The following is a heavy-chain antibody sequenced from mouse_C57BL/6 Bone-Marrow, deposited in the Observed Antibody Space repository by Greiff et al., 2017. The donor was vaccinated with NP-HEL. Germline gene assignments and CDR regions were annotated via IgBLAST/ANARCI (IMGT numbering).Heavy chain of an antibody. V-gene: IGHV1-69*01. Sequence: QVQLQQPGAELVMPGASVKLSCKASGYTFTSYWMHWVKQRPGQGLEWIGEIDPSDSYTNYNQKFKGKSTLTVDKSSSTAYMQLSSLTSEDSAVYYCARGGPMVTTYYFDYWGQGTTLPVSS. CDR1: GYTFTSYW. CDR3: ARGGPMVTTYYFDY. D-gene: IGHD2-2*01. J-gene: IGHJ2*01. CDR2: IDPSDSYT.